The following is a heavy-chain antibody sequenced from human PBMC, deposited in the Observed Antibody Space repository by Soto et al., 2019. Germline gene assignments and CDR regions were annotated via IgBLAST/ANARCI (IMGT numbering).Heavy chain of an antibody. D-gene: IGHD3-10*01. CDR2: IYYSGST. J-gene: IGHJ4*02. CDR1: GGSISSYY. Sequence: QVQLQESGPGLVKPSETLSLTCTVSGGSISSYYWSWIRQPPGKGLEWIGYIYYSGSTNYNPSLKDRVTISVDTSKYPCSLKVSSVTDADTAVNYCARDVEGSGSYFDYGGQGTLVTVSS. V-gene: IGHV4-59*01. CDR3: ARDVEGSGSYFDY.